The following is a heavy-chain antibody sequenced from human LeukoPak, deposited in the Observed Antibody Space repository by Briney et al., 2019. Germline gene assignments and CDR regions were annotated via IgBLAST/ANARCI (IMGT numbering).Heavy chain of an antibody. V-gene: IGHV3-48*01. CDR1: GFTFSSYT. Sequence: SGGSLRLSCAASGFTFSSYTMNWVRQPPGKGLEWVAYISSSSNTIYYADSDKGRITNFRDNAKSSLYLQMNSLRAEDTAVYYCARWALYYNYYMDVWGKGTTVTVSS. D-gene: IGHD3-10*01. CDR3: ARWALYYNYYMDV. J-gene: IGHJ6*03. CDR2: ISSSSNTI.